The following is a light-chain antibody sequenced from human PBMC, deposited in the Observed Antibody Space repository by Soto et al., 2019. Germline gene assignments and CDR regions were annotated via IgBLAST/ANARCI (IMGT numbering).Light chain of an antibody. CDR2: AAS. V-gene: IGKV1-39*01. J-gene: IGKJ5*01. CDR1: QSISSY. CDR3: QQSFKTPLA. Sequence: DIQMTQSPSSLSASVGDRVTITCRASQSISSYVNWYQQKPGKAPRLLISAASTLQSGVPSRFSGGGSGTDFTLTISSLQPEDFATYYCQQSFKTPLAFGQGKRLEI.